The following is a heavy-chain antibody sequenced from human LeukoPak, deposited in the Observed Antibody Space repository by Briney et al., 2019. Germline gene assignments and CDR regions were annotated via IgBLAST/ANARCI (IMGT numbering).Heavy chain of an antibody. D-gene: IGHD2-15*01. CDR3: ARDWSVEYCSGGSCYSAYYYYYMDV. J-gene: IGHJ6*03. Sequence: GGSLRLSCAASGFTFSSYSMNWVRQAPGKGLEWVSYISSSSSTIYYADSVKGRFTISRDNAKNSLYLQMNSLRAEDTAVYYCARDWSVEYCSGGSCYSAYYYYYMDVWGKGTTVTVSS. CDR1: GFTFSSYS. CDR2: ISSSSSTI. V-gene: IGHV3-48*01.